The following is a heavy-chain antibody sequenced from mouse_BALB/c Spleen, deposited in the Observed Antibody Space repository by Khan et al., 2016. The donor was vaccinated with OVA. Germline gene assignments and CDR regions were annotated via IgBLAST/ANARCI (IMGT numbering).Heavy chain of an antibody. CDR2: IKYSGST. CDR1: GYAITSDYA. CDR3: ARSGTISTVVVTDFDF. V-gene: IGHV3-2*02. Sequence: EVQLQESGPGLVKPSQSLSLTCTVTGYAITSDYAWNWIRQFPGNKLEWMGYIKYSGSTSYNQSLKSRISITRDTSKNQFFLQLKSVTSEDTATYYCARSGTISTVVVTDFDFWGQGTTLTVSS. D-gene: IGHD1-1*01. J-gene: IGHJ2*01.